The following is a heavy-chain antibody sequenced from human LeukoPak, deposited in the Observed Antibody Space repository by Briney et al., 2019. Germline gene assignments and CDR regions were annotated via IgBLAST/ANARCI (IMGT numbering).Heavy chain of an antibody. D-gene: IGHD3-16*02. V-gene: IGHV4-34*01. CDR1: GFTFSNAW. CDR2: ISHSGST. J-gene: IGHJ4*02. CDR3: AREDYVWGSYRKLDY. Sequence: GSLRLSCAASGFTFSNAWMSWVRQPPGKGLEWIGEISHSGSTNYNPSLKSRVTISVDTSKNQFSLKLSSVAAADTAMYYCAREDYVWGSYRKLDYWGQGTLVTVSS.